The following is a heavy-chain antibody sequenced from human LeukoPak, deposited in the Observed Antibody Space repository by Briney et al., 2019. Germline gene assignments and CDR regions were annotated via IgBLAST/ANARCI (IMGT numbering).Heavy chain of an antibody. CDR3: ARVGSSWYIGAFDI. D-gene: IGHD6-13*01. J-gene: IGHJ3*02. CDR2: ISGGGDAT. V-gene: IGHV3-23*01. Sequence: PGGSLRLSCAASDFSFITYAMSWVRQAPGKGLEWVSTISGGGDATYYADSVKGRFTISRDNSKNTLYLQMNSLRVEDTAVYYCARVGSSWYIGAFDIWGQGTMVTVSS. CDR1: DFSFITYA.